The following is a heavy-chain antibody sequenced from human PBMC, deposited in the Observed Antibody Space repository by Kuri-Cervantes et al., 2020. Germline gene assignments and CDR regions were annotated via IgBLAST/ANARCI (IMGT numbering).Heavy chain of an antibody. J-gene: IGHJ4*02. Sequence: GESLKISCAASGFPFSSYWMSWVRRAPGKGLEWVANIKQDGSEKYYVDSVKGRFTITRDNAKNSLYLQMNSLRAEDTAVYYCASDSSSGYPYYFDYWGQGTLVTVSS. CDR2: IKQDGSEK. CDR1: GFPFSSYW. CDR3: ASDSSSGYPYYFDY. D-gene: IGHD3-22*01. V-gene: IGHV3-7*01.